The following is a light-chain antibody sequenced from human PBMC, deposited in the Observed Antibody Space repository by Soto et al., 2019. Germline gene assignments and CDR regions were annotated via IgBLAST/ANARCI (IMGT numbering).Light chain of an antibody. Sequence: QSALTQPASVSGSPGQSITISCTGTSSDVGGYNYVSWYQQHPGKAPKLMIYDVSNRPSGVSNRFSGSKSGNTASLTISGLQAEDEADYYCSSYTSSSTPVVFGGWTKLT. V-gene: IGLV2-14*01. CDR3: SSYTSSSTPVV. CDR2: DVS. J-gene: IGLJ2*01. CDR1: SSDVGGYNY.